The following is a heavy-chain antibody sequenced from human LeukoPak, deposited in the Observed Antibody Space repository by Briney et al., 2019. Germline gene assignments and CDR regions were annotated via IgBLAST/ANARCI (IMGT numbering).Heavy chain of an antibody. D-gene: IGHD2-2*01. Sequence: GGSLRLSCAASGFTFDDYGMSWVRQAPGKGLEWVSGINWNGGSTGYADSVKGRFTISRDNAKNSLYLQVNSLRAEDTALYYCARDIEDIVVVPAAYYYYYDMDVWGKGTTVTVSS. CDR1: GFTFDDYG. V-gene: IGHV3-20*04. J-gene: IGHJ6*03. CDR2: INWNGGST. CDR3: ARDIEDIVVVPAAYYYYYDMDV.